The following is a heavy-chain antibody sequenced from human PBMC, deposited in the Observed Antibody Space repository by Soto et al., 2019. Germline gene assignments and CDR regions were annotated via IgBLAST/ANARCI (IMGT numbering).Heavy chain of an antibody. V-gene: IGHV4-61*01. Sequence: LSLTCTVSGGSVSSGRYYWSWIRPPPGKGLEWIGYIQYSGSPNYNPSPKSPVPISEDTSKNPFSLKLSSVTAADTAVYYCARASPPAPVYSSSYYYYYGMDVWGQGTTVTVSS. CDR3: ARASPPAPVYSSSYYYYYGMDV. CDR1: GGSVSSGRYY. CDR2: IQYSGSP. J-gene: IGHJ6*02. D-gene: IGHD6-6*01.